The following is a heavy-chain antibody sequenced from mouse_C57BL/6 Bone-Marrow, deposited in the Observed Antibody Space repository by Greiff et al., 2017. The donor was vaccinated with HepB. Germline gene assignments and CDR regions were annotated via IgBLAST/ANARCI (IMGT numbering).Heavy chain of an antibody. V-gene: IGHV5-4*03. Sequence: EVKLVESGGGLVKPGGSLKLSCAASGFTFSSYAMSWVRQTPEKRLEWVATISDGGSYTYYPDNVKGRFTISRDNAKNNLYLQMSHLKSEDTAMYYCARADGYSYFDYWGQGTTLTVSS. CDR3: ARADGYSYFDY. CDR1: GFTFSSYA. J-gene: IGHJ2*01. CDR2: ISDGGSYT. D-gene: IGHD2-3*01.